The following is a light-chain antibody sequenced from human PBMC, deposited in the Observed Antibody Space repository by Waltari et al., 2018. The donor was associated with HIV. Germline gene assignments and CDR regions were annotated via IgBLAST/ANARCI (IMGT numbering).Light chain of an antibody. CDR3: CSFAGSYIV. CDR1: SSDVGAYNR. Sequence: QSALTQPRPVSGSPGQSVTISCTGTSSDVGAYNRVSWYQQHPGKAPKVVIYDVRERPAGVPDRFSGSKSANTASLTISGLQADDEADYHCCSFAGSYIVFGTGTKVTVL. CDR2: DVR. V-gene: IGLV2-11*01. J-gene: IGLJ1*01.